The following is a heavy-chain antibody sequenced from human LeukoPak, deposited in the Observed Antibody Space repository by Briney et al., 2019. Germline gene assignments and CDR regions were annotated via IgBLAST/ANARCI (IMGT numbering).Heavy chain of an antibody. V-gene: IGHV3-48*04. CDR3: ARRVGATNRFDP. CDR2: ISSGSSTI. D-gene: IGHD1-26*01. J-gene: IGHJ5*02. Sequence: GGSLRLSCAASGFTFSSYTMSWVRQAPGKGLEWVSSISSGSSTIYYADSVKGRFTISRDNAKNSLYLQMNSLRAEDTAVYYCARRVGATNRFDPWGQGTVVTVSS. CDR1: GFTFSSYT.